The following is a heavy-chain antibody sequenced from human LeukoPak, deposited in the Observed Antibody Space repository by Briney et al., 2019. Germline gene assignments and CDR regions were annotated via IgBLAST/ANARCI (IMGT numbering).Heavy chain of an antibody. D-gene: IGHD5-24*01. Sequence: PGGSLRLSCAASGFTFSTYGMHWVRQAPGKGLEWVSSISSSSSYIYYADSVKGRFTISRDNAKNSLYLQMNSLRAEDTAVYYCARSLWGVEMATITKGAFDIWGQGTMVTVSS. V-gene: IGHV3-21*01. CDR1: GFTFSTYG. CDR2: ISSSSSYI. CDR3: ARSLWGVEMATITKGAFDI. J-gene: IGHJ3*02.